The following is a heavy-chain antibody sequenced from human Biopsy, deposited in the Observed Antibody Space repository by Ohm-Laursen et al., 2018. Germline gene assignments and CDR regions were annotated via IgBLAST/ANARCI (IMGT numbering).Heavy chain of an antibody. J-gene: IGHJ6*02. Sequence: SLRLSCAASGFTYTTFAMSWVRQAPGKGPEWVSTISANGATSYYADSVKGRFTISRDSAKKSLYLQMNSVRADDTAVYYCARDSDFWSGYYDYQQSGMDVWGQGTTVTVSS. CDR2: ISANGATS. D-gene: IGHD3-3*01. CDR1: GFTYTTFA. CDR3: ARDSDFWSGYYDYQQSGMDV. V-gene: IGHV3-23*01.